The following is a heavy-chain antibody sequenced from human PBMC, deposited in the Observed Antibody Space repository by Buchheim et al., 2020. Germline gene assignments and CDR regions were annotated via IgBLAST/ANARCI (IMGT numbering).Heavy chain of an antibody. CDR1: GFTFSSSA. V-gene: IGHV3-23*01. Sequence: EIQLLESGGGLIQPGGSLRLSCSASGFTFSSSAMSWVRQAPGKGLEWVSAISTTSFYIFYADSVKGRFTFSRDNSKNTLYLQMNSLRAEDTAVYYCAKGGLQIGYSYDHWGQGTL. J-gene: IGHJ1*01. D-gene: IGHD5-18*01. CDR2: ISTTSFYI. CDR3: AKGGLQIGYSYDH.